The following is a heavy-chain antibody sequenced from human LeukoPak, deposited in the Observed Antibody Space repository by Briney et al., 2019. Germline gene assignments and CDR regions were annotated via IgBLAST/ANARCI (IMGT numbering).Heavy chain of an antibody. J-gene: IGHJ6*02. CDR2: IWYDGSNK. Sequence: GRSLRLSCAASGFTFSSYGMHWVRQAPGKGLEWMAVIWYDGSNKYYADSVKGRFTISRDNSKNTLYLQMNSLRAEDTAVYYCARSPTYYYGMDVWGQGTTVTVSS. V-gene: IGHV3-33*01. CDR3: ARSPTYYYGMDV. CDR1: GFTFSSYG.